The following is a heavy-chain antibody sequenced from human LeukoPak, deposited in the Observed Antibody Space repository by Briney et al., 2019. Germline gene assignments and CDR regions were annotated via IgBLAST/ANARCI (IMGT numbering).Heavy chain of an antibody. Sequence: TSETLSLTCTVSGGSISSYYWSWIRQPPGKGLEWIGYIYYSGSTNYNPSLKSRVTISVDTSKNQFSLKLSSVTAADTAVYYCAREIDGTWRYYDSSGAFDIWGQGTMVTVSS. D-gene: IGHD3-22*01. V-gene: IGHV4-59*01. CDR1: GGSISSYY. CDR2: IYYSGST. J-gene: IGHJ3*02. CDR3: AREIDGTWRYYDSSGAFDI.